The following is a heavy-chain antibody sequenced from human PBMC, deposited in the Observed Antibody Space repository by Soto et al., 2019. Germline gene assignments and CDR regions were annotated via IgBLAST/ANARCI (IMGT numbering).Heavy chain of an antibody. D-gene: IGHD3-3*01. V-gene: IGHV3-23*01. CDR1: GFTFSSYA. Sequence: EVQLLESGGGLVQPGGSLRLSCAASGFTFSSYAMSWVRQAPGKGLEWVSAISGSGGSTYYADSVKGRFTISRDNSKNTLYPQMNSLRAEDTAVYYCAKITIFGGDAFDIWGQGTMVTVSS. CDR3: AKITIFGGDAFDI. CDR2: ISGSGGST. J-gene: IGHJ3*02.